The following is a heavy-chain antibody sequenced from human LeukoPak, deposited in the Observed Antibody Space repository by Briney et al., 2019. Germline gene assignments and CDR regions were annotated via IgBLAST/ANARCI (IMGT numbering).Heavy chain of an antibody. CDR3: ARESPRSNSLNYYHYFMDV. V-gene: IGHV4-4*07. J-gene: IGHJ6*03. D-gene: IGHD4-23*01. CDR1: GGSISSYY. CDR2: IYTSGST. Sequence: SETLSLTCTVSGGSISSYYWSWIRQPPGKGLEWIGRIYTSGSTNYNPSLKSRVTMSVDTSKNQFSLKLSSVTAADTAVYYCARESPRSNSLNYYHYFMDVWGKGTTVTISS.